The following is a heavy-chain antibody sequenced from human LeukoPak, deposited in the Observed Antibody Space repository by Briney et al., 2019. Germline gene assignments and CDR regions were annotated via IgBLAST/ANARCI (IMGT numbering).Heavy chain of an antibody. CDR1: NSFTISYY. J-gene: IGHJ3*02. Sequence: PSETLSLTCTVSNSFTISYYWSWIRQPPGKGLEWIGYIYYSRTTNYNPSLKSRVAMSVDTSKNQFSLKLSSVTAADTAVYYCARIRVNAFDIWGQGTMVTVSS. CDR3: ARIRVNAFDI. D-gene: IGHD3-10*01. V-gene: IGHV4-59*01. CDR2: IYYSRTT.